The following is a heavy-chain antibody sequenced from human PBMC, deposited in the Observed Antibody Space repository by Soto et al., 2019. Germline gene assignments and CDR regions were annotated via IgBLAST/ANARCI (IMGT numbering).Heavy chain of an antibody. CDR2: IYYSGST. CDR3: AREGRDKPTHYFDY. V-gene: IGHV4-31*03. J-gene: IGHJ4*02. CDR1: GGSISRGDYY. Sequence: QVQLQESGPGLVKPSQTLSLTCTVSGGSISRGDYYWSWIRQHPGKGLEWIGYIYYSGSTYYNPALKSRVNISIDPSKNQLSLKLSSVTAADTAVYYCAREGRDKPTHYFDYWGQGTLVTVSS. D-gene: IGHD2-15*01.